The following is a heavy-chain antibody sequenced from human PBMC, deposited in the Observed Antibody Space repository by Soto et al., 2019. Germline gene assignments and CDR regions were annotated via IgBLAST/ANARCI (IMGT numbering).Heavy chain of an antibody. D-gene: IGHD2-2*01. CDR3: ARVRGCSSTSCYGEFDP. Sequence: TLALTCAVSGGSISSGGYSWSWIRQPPGKGLEWIGYIYHSGSTYYNPSLKSRVTISVDRSKNQFSLKLSSVTAADTAVYYCARVRGCSSTSCYGEFDPWGQGTLVTVSS. V-gene: IGHV4-30-2*01. CDR2: IYHSGST. CDR1: GGSISSGGYS. J-gene: IGHJ5*02.